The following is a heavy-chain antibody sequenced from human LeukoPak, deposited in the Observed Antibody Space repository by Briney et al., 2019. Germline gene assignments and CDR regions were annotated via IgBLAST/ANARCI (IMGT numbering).Heavy chain of an antibody. CDR2: IISSSSRI. Sequence: GGSLLLSCAASGFTFSSYTMMWVRPAPGKGLEYVSSIISSSSRIFYADSVRGRFTISRDNAKNSLYLQMNSLRAEDTAVYYCARVPVGYQGYSSAWYTDYWGQGTLVTVSS. CDR3: ARVPVGYQGYSSAWYTDY. D-gene: IGHD6-19*01. CDR1: GFTFSSYT. V-gene: IGHV3-21*01. J-gene: IGHJ4*02.